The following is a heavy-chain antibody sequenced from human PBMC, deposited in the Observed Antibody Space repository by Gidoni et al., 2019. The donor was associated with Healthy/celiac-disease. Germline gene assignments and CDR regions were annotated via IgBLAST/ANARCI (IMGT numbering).Heavy chain of an antibody. Sequence: EVQLVESGGGLVKPGGSLRLSCAASVFTFSNAWMNWVRQAPGKGLEWVGRIKSKTDGGTTDYAAPVKGRFTISREDSKNTLYLQMNSLKTEDTAVYYCTTDRWSRDYMDVWGKGTTVTVSS. CDR3: TTDRWSRDYMDV. J-gene: IGHJ6*03. V-gene: IGHV3-15*07. D-gene: IGHD2-15*01. CDR2: IKSKTDGGTT. CDR1: VFTFSNAW.